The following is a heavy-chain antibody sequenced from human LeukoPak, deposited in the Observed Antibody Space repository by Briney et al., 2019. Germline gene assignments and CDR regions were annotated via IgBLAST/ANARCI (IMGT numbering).Heavy chain of an antibody. D-gene: IGHD3-16*01. Sequence: SETLSFTCTVSGGSISSSSYYWGWIRQPPGKGLEWIGSIYYSGCTYYNPSLKSRVTISVDTSKNQFSLKLRSVTAADTAVYYCASTPGSPTDYATWFDPWGQGTLVTVSS. J-gene: IGHJ5*02. CDR2: IYYSGCT. CDR3: ASTPGSPTDYATWFDP. CDR1: GGSISSSSYY. V-gene: IGHV4-39*01.